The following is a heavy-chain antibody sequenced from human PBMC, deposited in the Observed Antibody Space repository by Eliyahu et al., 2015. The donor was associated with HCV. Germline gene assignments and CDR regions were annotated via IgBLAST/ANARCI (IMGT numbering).Heavy chain of an antibody. CDR2: INHSGST. J-gene: IGHJ3*02. CDR1: GGSFSGYY. V-gene: IGHV4-34*01. CDR3: ARFPFVTYYDFWSGFDAFDI. D-gene: IGHD3-3*01. Sequence: QVQLQQWGAGLLKPSETLSLTCAVYGGSFSGYYWSWXXYPPAPREGGLEWIGEINHSGSTNYNPSLKSRVTISVDTSKNQFSLKLSSVTAADTAVYYCARFPFVTYYDFWSGFDAFDIWGQGTMVTVSS.